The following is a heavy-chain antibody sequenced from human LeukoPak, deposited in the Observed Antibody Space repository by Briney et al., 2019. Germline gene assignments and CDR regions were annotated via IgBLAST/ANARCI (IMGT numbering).Heavy chain of an antibody. CDR1: GGSFSGYY. V-gene: IGHV4-34*01. CDR2: VSHTGST. CDR3: ARVDGWAYSGYDAFAFLRAP. J-gene: IGHJ5*02. Sequence: SETLSLTCAVYGGSFSGYYWSWIRQPPGKGLEWIGRVSHTGSTDYNPSPRSRVIVSVDTSKDQFSLKLSSVTAADTAVYYCARVDGWAYSGYDAFAFLRAPWGQGTLVTVSS. D-gene: IGHD5-12*01.